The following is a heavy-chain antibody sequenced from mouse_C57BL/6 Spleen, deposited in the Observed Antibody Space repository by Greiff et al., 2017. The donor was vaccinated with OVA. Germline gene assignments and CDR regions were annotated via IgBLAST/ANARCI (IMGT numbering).Heavy chain of an antibody. V-gene: IGHV2-6-1*01. CDR2: IWSDGST. CDR3: ARHRDYGYDEGYYFDY. CDR1: GFSLTSYG. Sequence: QVQLKESGPGLVAPSQSLSITCTVSGFSLTSYGVHWVRQPPGKGLEWLVVIWSDGSTTYNSALKSRLSISKDNSKSQVFLKMNSLQTDDTAMYYCARHRDYGYDEGYYFDYWGQGTTLTVSS. J-gene: IGHJ2*01. D-gene: IGHD2-2*01.